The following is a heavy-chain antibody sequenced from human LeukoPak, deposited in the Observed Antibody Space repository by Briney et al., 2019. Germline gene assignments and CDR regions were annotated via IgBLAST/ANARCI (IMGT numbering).Heavy chain of an antibody. D-gene: IGHD3-10*01. CDR1: GGSFSGYY. V-gene: IGHV4-34*01. CDR2: INHSGST. CDR3: ASSSITMVRGVKDY. Sequence: SETLSLTCAVYGGSFSGYYWSWIRQPPGKGLEWIGEINHSGSTNYNPSLKSRVTISVDTSKNQFSLKLSSVTAADTAVYYCASSSITMVRGVKDYWGQGTLVTVSS. J-gene: IGHJ4*02.